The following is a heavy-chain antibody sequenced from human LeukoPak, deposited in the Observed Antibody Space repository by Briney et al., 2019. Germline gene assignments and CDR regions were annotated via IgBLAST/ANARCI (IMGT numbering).Heavy chain of an antibody. Sequence: SETLSLTCAVYGRSFSGYYWSWIRQPPGKGLEWIGYIYHSGSTYYNPSLKSRVTISVDRSKNQFSLKLSSVTAADTAVYYCARLGSYYGMDVWGQGTTVTVSS. V-gene: IGHV4-30-2*01. D-gene: IGHD2-15*01. J-gene: IGHJ6*02. CDR2: IYHSGST. CDR3: ARLGSYYGMDV. CDR1: GRSFSGYY.